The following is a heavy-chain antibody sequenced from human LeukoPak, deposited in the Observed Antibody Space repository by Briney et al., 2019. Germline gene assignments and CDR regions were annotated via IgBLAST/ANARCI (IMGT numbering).Heavy chain of an antibody. D-gene: IGHD2-2*01. J-gene: IGHJ4*02. CDR2: IYYSGST. CDR1: GGXISRNY. Sequence: PSETLSLTCSVSGGXISRNYCSWIRQPPGKGLEWIGYIYYSGSTNYNPSLKSRVTISVDTSKNQFSLKLSSVTAADTAVYYCARYYCRSTSCLHFDYWGQGTLVTVSS. CDR3: ARYYCRSTSCLHFDY. V-gene: IGHV4-59*01.